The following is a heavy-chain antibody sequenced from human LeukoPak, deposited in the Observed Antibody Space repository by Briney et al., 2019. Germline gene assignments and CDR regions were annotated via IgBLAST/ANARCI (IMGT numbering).Heavy chain of an antibody. Sequence: GGSLRLSCAASGFTFSSYAMNWVRQAPGKGLEWVSTISGTDDSTYYADSVKGRFTISRDNSKNTLYLQMNSLRADDTAVYYCAKSPDYDFWSGSRFDPWGQGTLVTVSS. D-gene: IGHD3-3*01. CDR3: AKSPDYDFWSGSRFDP. CDR2: ISGTDDST. V-gene: IGHV3-23*01. CDR1: GFTFSSYA. J-gene: IGHJ5*02.